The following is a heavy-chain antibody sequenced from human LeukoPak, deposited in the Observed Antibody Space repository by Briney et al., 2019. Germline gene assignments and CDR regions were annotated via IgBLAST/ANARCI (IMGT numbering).Heavy chain of an antibody. CDR1: GFTFSSYG. D-gene: IGHD3-3*01. V-gene: IGHV3-33*06. CDR3: AKDFWSGYFDY. J-gene: IGHJ4*02. CDR2: IWYDGSNK. Sequence: GGSLRLSCAASGFTFSSYGMHWVRQAPGKGLEWVAVIWYDGSNKYYADSVKGRFTISRDNSKNTLYLQMNSLRAEDTAVYYCAKDFWSGYFDYWGQGTLVTVSS.